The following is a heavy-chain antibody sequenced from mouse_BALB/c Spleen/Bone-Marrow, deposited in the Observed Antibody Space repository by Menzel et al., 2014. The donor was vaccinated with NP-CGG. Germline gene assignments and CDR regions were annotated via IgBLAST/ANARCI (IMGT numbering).Heavy chain of an antibody. CDR3: TSYGNYWYFDV. D-gene: IGHD2-1*01. CDR2: IHHSGST. CDR1: GYSITSGYS. V-gene: IGHV3-1*02. J-gene: IGHJ1*01. Sequence: EVKLMESGPDLVKPSQSLSLTCTVTGYSITSGYSWHWIRQFPGNKLEWMGYIHHSGSTNYNPSLRSRISITRDTSKNQFFLHLNSVTTEDTATYHCTSYGNYWYFDVWGAGTTVTVSS.